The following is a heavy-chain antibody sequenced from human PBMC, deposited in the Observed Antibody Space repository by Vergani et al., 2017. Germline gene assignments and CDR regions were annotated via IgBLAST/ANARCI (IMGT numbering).Heavy chain of an antibody. V-gene: IGHV4-61*02. CDR3: ARARSVYAPPYYYYMDV. Sequence: QVQLQESGPGLVKPSQTLSLTCTVSGGSISSGSYYWSWIRQPAGKGLEWIGRIYTSGSTNYNPSLKSRVTISVDTSKNQFSLKLSSVTAADTAVYYCARARSVYAPPYYYYMDVWGKGTTVTVSS. CDR2: IYTSGST. CDR1: GGSISSGSYY. D-gene: IGHD2-8*01. J-gene: IGHJ6*03.